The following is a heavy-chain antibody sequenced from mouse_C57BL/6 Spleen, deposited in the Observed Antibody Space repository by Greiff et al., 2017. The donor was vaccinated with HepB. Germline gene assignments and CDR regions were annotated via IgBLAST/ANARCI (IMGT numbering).Heavy chain of an antibody. J-gene: IGHJ4*01. Sequence: EVKLVESGGGLVKPGGSLKLYCAASGFTFSSYAMSWVRQTPEKRLEWVATISDGGSYTYYPDNVKGRFTISRDNAKNNLYLQMSHLKSEDTAMYYCARDLMGYGTTVEDYWGQGTSVTVSS. D-gene: IGHD1-1*01. CDR1: GFTFSSYA. V-gene: IGHV5-4*01. CDR3: ARDLMGYGTTVEDY. CDR2: ISDGGSYT.